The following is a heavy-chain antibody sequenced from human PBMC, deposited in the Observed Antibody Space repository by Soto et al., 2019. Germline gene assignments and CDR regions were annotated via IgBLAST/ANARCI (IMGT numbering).Heavy chain of an antibody. CDR3: SYYFDY. D-gene: IGHD6-19*01. CDR2: INNDGSNT. Sequence: GGSLRLSCAASGFIFSDYWIHWVRQAPGKGLVWVAGINNDGSNTNYADFVKGRFTIFRDNAKNTLYLQMNSLRDLEQWLVLRSYYFDYWGQGTLVTVSS. V-gene: IGHV3-74*01. CDR1: GFIFSDYW. J-gene: IGHJ4*02.